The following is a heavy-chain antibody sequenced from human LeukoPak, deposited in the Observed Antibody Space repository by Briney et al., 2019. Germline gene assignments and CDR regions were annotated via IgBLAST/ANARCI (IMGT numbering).Heavy chain of an antibody. V-gene: IGHV1-18*04. CDR2: NSAYNGNT. J-gene: IGHJ4*02. CDR3: ARVGYNWNDDYYFDY. D-gene: IGHD1-1*01. CDR1: GYTFTSYG. Sequence: GASVKVSCKASGYTFTSYGISWVRQAPGQGLEWMGWNSAYNGNTNYAQKLQGRVTMTTDTSTSTAYMELRSLRSDDTAVYYCARVGYNWNDDYYFDYWGQGTLVTVSS.